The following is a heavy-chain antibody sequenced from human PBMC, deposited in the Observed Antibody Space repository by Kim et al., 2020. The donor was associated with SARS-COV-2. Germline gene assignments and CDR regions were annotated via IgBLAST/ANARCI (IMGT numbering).Heavy chain of an antibody. Sequence: ASVKVSCKASGYTFTSYAMNWVRQAPGQGLEWMGWIDTNTGNPTYAQGFTGRFVFSLDTSVSTAYLQISSLKADDTAVYYCARGDDSSGRMEGYFDYWGQGTLVTVSS. CDR3: ARGDDSSGRMEGYFDY. CDR2: IDTNTGNP. CDR1: GYTFTSYA. D-gene: IGHD3-22*01. J-gene: IGHJ4*02. V-gene: IGHV7-4-1*02.